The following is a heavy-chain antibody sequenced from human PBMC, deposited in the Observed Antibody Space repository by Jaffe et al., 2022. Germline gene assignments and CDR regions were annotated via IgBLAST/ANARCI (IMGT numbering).Heavy chain of an antibody. CDR1: GGTFSSYA. CDR3: ARDRPSGIAVAGSSYFDY. V-gene: IGHV1-69*01. J-gene: IGHJ4*02. D-gene: IGHD6-19*01. Sequence: QVQLVQSGAEVKKPGSSVKVSCKASGGTFSSYAISWVRQAPGQGLEWMGGIIPIFGTANYAQKFQGRVTITADESTSTAYMELSSLRSEDTAVYYCARDRPSGIAVAGSSYFDYWGQGTLVTVSS. CDR2: IIPIFGTA.